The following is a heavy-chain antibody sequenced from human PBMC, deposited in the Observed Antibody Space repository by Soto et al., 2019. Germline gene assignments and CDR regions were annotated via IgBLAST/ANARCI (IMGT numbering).Heavy chain of an antibody. D-gene: IGHD3-9*01. CDR3: ARGHAPPVKGALRYFDWLYSDAFDI. CDR1: GDSVSSNSAA. Sequence: PSQTLSLTCAISGDSVSSNSAAWNWIRQSPSRGLEWLGRTYYRSKWYNDYAVSVKSRITINPDTSKNQFSLQLNSVTPEDTAVYYCARGHAPPVKGALRYFDWLYSDAFDIWGQGTMVTVSS. CDR2: TYYRSKWYN. J-gene: IGHJ3*02. V-gene: IGHV6-1*01.